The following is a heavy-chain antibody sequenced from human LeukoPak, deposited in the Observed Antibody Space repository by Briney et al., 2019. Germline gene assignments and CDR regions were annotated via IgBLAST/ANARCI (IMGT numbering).Heavy chain of an antibody. J-gene: IGHJ4*02. CDR1: GYSISSGNW. CDR2: IYHSGST. V-gene: IGHV4-28*01. Sequence: SDTLSLTCAVSGYSISSGNWWGWIRQPPGKGLEWIGYIYHSGSTYYNPSLKCRVTMSVDTSKNQFSLNLSSVTAADTAVYYCARMTGVAVSEDWGQGTLVTVSS. D-gene: IGHD6-19*01. CDR3: ARMTGVAVSED.